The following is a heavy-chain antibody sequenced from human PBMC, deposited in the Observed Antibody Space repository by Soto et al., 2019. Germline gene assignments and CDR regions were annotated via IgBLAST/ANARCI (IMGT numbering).Heavy chain of an antibody. CDR1: GFTFSNAW. CDR2: IKSIADGGTT. D-gene: IGHD2-8*01. V-gene: IGHV3-15*01. Sequence: PGGSLRLSCATSGFTFSNAWMAWVRQAPGKGLEWVGRIKSIADGGTTNYAAPVKGRFSISRHDSANTLYLQMNSLRVEDTGIYYCHTPHGRNAFDIWGPGTVVTVSS. CDR3: HTPHGRNAFDI. J-gene: IGHJ3*02.